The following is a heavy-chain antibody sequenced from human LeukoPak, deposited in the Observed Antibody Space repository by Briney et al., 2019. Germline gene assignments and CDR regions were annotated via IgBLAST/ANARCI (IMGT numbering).Heavy chain of an antibody. CDR2: TSAYNGNT. CDR1: GYTFTSYG. CDR3: ASKLTTDYYYGMDV. V-gene: IGHV1-18*01. D-gene: IGHD4-11*01. Sequence: ASVNASCKASGYTFTSYGISWVRQAPGQGLEWIGWTSAYNGNTNYAQKLHGRVTMTTDTSTSTAYMELRSLRSDDTAVYYCASKLTTDYYYGMDVWGQGTTVTVSS. J-gene: IGHJ6*02.